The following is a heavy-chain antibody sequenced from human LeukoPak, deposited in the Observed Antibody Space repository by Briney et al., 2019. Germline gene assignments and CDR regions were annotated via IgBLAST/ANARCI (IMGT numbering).Heavy chain of an antibody. J-gene: IGHJ4*02. CDR3: AGDEEKSTRGLYH. CDR2: ISLYDVDT. CDR1: GYTFSSDG. Sequence: ASVKVSCKAPGYTFSSDGITWLGQAPGQGLEWMGWISLYDVDTNYAQKFQGRVTMTTDSSTNTAYMELRSLRSDDTAIYYCAGDEEKSTRGLYHWGQGTLVTVSS. D-gene: IGHD5-24*01. V-gene: IGHV1-18*01.